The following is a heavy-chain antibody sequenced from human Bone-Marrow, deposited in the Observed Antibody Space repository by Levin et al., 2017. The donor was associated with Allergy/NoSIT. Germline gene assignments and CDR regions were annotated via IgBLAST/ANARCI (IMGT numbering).Heavy chain of an antibody. D-gene: IGHD3-22*01. CDR1: GFTFSNAW. CDR2: IKSKTDGGTT. CDR3: TTRLTGPYYYDSSGYQFDY. Sequence: PGGSLRLSCAASGFTFSNAWMSWVRQAPGKGLEWVGRIKSKTDGGTTDYAAPVKGRFTISRDDSKNTLYLQMNSLKTEDTAVYYCTTRLTGPYYYDSSGYQFDYWGQGTLVTVSS. J-gene: IGHJ4*02. V-gene: IGHV3-15*01.